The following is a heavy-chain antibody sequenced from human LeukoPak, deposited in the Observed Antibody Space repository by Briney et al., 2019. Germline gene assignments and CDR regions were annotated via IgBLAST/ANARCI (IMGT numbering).Heavy chain of an antibody. J-gene: IGHJ4*02. CDR3: ARAYSSSSFFDY. D-gene: IGHD6-6*01. CDR2: INWNGGST. V-gene: IGHV3-20*04. Sequence: GGSLRLSCAASGFTFDVYGMSWVRQAPGKGLEWVSGINWNGGSTGYADSVKGRFTISRDNAKNSLYLQMNSLRAEDTALYYCARAYSSSSFFDYWGQGTLVTVSS. CDR1: GFTFDVYG.